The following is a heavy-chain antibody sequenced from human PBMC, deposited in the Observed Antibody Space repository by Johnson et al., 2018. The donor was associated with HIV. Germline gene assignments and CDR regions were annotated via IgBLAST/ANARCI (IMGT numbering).Heavy chain of an antibody. V-gene: IGHV3-53*01. D-gene: IGHD3-22*01. CDR2: IYSGGST. Sequence: VQLVESGGTLIQPGGSLRLSCAASGFTVSNNYMRWVRQAPGKGLEWVSVIYSGGSTYYADSVKGRFTISRDKANNTLHLQMNSLRAEDTAVYYCARVIGYDSSGKAFDIWGQGTMVTVSS. CDR3: ARVIGYDSSGKAFDI. J-gene: IGHJ3*02. CDR1: GFTVSNNY.